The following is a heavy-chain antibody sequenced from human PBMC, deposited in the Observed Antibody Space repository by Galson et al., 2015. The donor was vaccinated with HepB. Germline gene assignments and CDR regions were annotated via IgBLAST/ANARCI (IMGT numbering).Heavy chain of an antibody. J-gene: IGHJ6*03. D-gene: IGHD6-6*01. Sequence: SVKVSCKASGGTFSSNAVSWVRQAPGQGLEWMGGIIPIFGTVNYAQKFQGRITITADEPTSTAYMDLSSLTSEDTAVYYCARGIRAARDLVYHFYYYMDVWGKGTTVTVSS. CDR3: ARGIRAARDLVYHFYYYMDV. CDR1: GGTFSSNA. CDR2: IIPIFGTV. V-gene: IGHV1-69*13.